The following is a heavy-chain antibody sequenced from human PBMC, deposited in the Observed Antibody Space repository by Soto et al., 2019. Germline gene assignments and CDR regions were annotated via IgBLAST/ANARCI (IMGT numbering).Heavy chain of an antibody. D-gene: IGHD2-2*01. CDR2: FHYSENT. J-gene: IGHJ6*02. CDR3: ARQGGYCSSTNCYGYYAMEV. V-gene: IGHV4-39*01. CDR1: GGSISSGPYS. Sequence: QLQLQESSPGLVKPSETLSLTCTVSGGSISSGPYSWGWIRQPPGEGLEWIATFHYSENTHYSPSIESRVTRSVDTSKNQCSLKVTSVTAADTALYYCARQGGYCSSTNCYGYYAMEVWGQGTTVTVSS.